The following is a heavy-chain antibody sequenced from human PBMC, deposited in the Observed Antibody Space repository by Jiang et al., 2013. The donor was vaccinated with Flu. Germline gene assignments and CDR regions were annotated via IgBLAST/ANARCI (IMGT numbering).Heavy chain of an antibody. D-gene: IGHD4-17*01. Sequence: GSGLVKPSETLSLTCTVSGASLSSHYWSWIRQPAGKGLEWIGRIYTSGTSHSNPSLTRRVAMSLDTSKNQIFLKLSSVTAADTAVYYCARDQGPTTVTRWNWFDPWGQGTLVTVSS. CDR1: GASLSSHY. CDR2: IYTSGTS. CDR3: ARDQGPTTVTRWNWFDP. J-gene: IGHJ5*02. V-gene: IGHV4-4*07.